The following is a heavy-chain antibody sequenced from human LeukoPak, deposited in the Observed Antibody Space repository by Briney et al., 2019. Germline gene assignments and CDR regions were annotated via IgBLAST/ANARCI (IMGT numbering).Heavy chain of an antibody. Sequence: ASVKVSCKASGYTFTGYYMHWVRQAPGQGLEWMGWINPNSGGTNYAQKFQGRVTMTRDTSISTAYMELSRLRSDDTAVYYCARGLRFLEWLDPYYMDVWGNGTTVTVSS. CDR3: ARGLRFLEWLDPYYMDV. CDR1: GYTFTGYY. V-gene: IGHV1-2*02. D-gene: IGHD3-3*01. CDR2: INPNSGGT. J-gene: IGHJ6*03.